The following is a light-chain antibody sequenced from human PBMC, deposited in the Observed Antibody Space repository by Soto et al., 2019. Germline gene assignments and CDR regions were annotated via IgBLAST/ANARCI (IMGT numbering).Light chain of an antibody. Sequence: DIQMTQSPLSLSASVGDRVTITCRASQSISSYLNWYQQKPGKAPKLLIYATSSLESGVPSRFSDSGSGTDFTLTISSLQPEDSATYYCQQSYSLYTFGQGTKLEIK. J-gene: IGKJ2*01. V-gene: IGKV1-39*01. CDR2: ATS. CDR3: QQSYSLYT. CDR1: QSISSY.